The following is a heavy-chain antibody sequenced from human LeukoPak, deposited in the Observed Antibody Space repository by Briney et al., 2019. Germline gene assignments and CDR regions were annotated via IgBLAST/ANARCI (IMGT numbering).Heavy chain of an antibody. CDR1: GYTFTGYY. D-gene: IGHD3-10*01. CDR3: ARGQSRFFGLCYLDY. V-gene: IGHV1-2*02. J-gene: IGHJ4*02. CDR2: INANSGDT. Sequence: GASVKVSCKASGYTFTGYYMSWVQQAPGQGLEWMGWINANSGDTNYAQKFQGRVTMARDTSTSTAYMELSRLRSDDTAVYYCARGQSRFFGLCYLDYWGQGTLVTVSS.